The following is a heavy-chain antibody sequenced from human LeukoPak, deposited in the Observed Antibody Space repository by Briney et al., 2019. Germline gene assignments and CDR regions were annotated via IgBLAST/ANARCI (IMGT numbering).Heavy chain of an antibody. CDR2: FDPEDGET. V-gene: IGHV1-24*01. D-gene: IGHD1-26*01. Sequence: GASVKVSCKVSGSTLTELSMHWVRQAPGKGLEWMGGFDPEDGETIYAQKFQGRVTMTEDTSTDTAYMELSSLRSEDTAVYYCATTSGSLAWFDPWGQGTLVTVSS. CDR1: GSTLTELS. J-gene: IGHJ5*02. CDR3: ATTSGSLAWFDP.